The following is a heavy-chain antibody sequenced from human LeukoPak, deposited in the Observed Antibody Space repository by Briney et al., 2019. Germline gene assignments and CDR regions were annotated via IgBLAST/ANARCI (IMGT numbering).Heavy chain of an antibody. J-gene: IGHJ4*02. Sequence: SGGSLRLSCAASGFTFSSYAMSWVRQAPGKGLEWVSAISGSGGSTYYADSVKGRFTISRDNSKDTLYLQMNSLRAEDTAVYYCAKDAPVNIVVVPAANSWGQGTLVTVSS. CDR1: GFTFSSYA. CDR3: AKDAPVNIVVVPAANS. CDR2: ISGSGGST. D-gene: IGHD2-2*01. V-gene: IGHV3-23*01.